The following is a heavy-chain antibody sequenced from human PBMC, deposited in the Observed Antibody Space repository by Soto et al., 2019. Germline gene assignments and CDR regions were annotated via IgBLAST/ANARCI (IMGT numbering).Heavy chain of an antibody. V-gene: IGHV4-31*03. CDR3: ARGSIAAPLDY. J-gene: IGHJ4*02. CDR1: GDSIGGVGY. D-gene: IGHD6-25*01. CDR2: ISSSGST. Sequence: PSETLSLTCTVSGDSIGGVGYWSWIRQFPGRGLEWIGCISSSGSTYYNPALNNRISLSLDTSQNQFSLKLLSVTAADTAVYYCARGSIAAPLDYWGQGTLVTVSS.